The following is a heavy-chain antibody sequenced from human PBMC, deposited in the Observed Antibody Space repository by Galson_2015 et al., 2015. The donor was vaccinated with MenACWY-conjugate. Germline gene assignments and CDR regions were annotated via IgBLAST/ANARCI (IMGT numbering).Heavy chain of an antibody. CDR1: GDTFS. J-gene: IGHJ4*02. Sequence: SVKVSCKASGDTFSFSWVRQAPGPGLVWLGGITPIFAKTVYAPSFQGSLTVSADKSTSTGYMEMRSLNSEDTAVSYCARDRKDRGHYFFDFWGQGTLVTVSS. V-gene: IGHV1-69*06. CDR3: ARDRKDRGHYFFDF. CDR2: ITPIFAKT.